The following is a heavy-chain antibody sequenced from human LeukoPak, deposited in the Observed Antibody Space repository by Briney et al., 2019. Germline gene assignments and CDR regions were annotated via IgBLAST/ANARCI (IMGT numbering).Heavy chain of an antibody. Sequence: SETLSLTCTVSGGSISSSSYYWGWIRQPPGKGLEWIGGIYYSGSTYYNPSLKSRVTISVDTSKNQFSLKLSSVTAADTAVYYCARHRDGYSYYYYYYMDVWGKGTTVTISS. CDR2: IYYSGST. J-gene: IGHJ6*03. CDR3: ARHRDGYSYYYYYYMDV. D-gene: IGHD5-24*01. V-gene: IGHV4-39*01. CDR1: GGSISSSSYY.